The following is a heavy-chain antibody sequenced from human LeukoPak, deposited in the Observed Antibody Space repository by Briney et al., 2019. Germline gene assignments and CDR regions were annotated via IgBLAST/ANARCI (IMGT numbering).Heavy chain of an antibody. CDR1: GYTFTGYY. CDR3: AGAGLGYCSGGSCYLNWFDP. Sequence: ASVKVSCKASGYTFTGYYMHWVRQAPGQGLEWMGWINPNSGGTNYAQKFQGRVTMTRDTSISTAYMELSRLRSDDTAVYYCAGAGLGYCSGGSCYLNWFDPWGQGTLVTVSS. J-gene: IGHJ5*02. V-gene: IGHV1-2*02. CDR2: INPNSGGT. D-gene: IGHD2-15*01.